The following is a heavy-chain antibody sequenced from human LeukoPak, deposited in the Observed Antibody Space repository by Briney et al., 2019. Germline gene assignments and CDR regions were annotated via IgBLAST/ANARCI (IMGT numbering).Heavy chain of an antibody. J-gene: IGHJ6*03. CDR3: ASVRRGFGESSKYYSYYYMDV. V-gene: IGHV4-39*01. D-gene: IGHD3-10*01. CDR2: IYYSGST. CDR1: GGSISSSSYY. Sequence: SSETLSLTCTVSGGSISSSSYYWGWIRQPPGKGLEWIGNIYYSGSTYFNPSLKSRLTISVDTSKNQFSLKLSAVTAADTAVYFCASVRRGFGESSKYYSYYYMDVWGNGTTVTISS.